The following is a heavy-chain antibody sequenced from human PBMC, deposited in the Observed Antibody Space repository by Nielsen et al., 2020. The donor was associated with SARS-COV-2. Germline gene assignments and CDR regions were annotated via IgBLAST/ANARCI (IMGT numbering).Heavy chain of an antibody. D-gene: IGHD4-17*01. J-gene: IGHJ4*02. CDR3: AKDGARGDYGYFDY. CDR1: GFTFSSYW. V-gene: IGHV3-7*05. Sequence: GGSLRLSCAASGFTFSSYWMSWVRQAPGKGLEWVANIKQDGSEKYYVDSVKGRFTISRDNAKNSLYLQMNSLRAEDTAVYYCAKDGARGDYGYFDYWGQGTLVTVSS. CDR2: IKQDGSEK.